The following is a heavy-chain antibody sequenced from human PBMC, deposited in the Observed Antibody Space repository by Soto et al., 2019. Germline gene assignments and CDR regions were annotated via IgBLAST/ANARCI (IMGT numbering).Heavy chain of an antibody. CDR1: GGSISSDY. CDR2: IYYSGST. V-gene: IGHV4-59*01. Sequence: SETLSLTCTVSGGSISSDYWSWIRQPPGKGLEWIGYIYYSGSTNYNPSLKSRVTISVDTSKNQFSLKLSSVTAADTAVYYCARVIQGGYYYFDYWGQGTLVTVSS. J-gene: IGHJ4*02. CDR3: ARVIQGGYYYFDY. D-gene: IGHD3-22*01.